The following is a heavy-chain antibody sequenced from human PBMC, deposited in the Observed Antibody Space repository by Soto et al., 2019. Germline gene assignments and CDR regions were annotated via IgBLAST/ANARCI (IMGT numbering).Heavy chain of an antibody. CDR1: GFTVKGNY. Sequence: WGSLRLSCAPSGFTVKGNYVGWARQASGRGMEWVSIIFSAGMTYYTDSVKGRFTISKDISKNTLSLQMNSLRADDTAVYFCAGAYSYNYAFDYWGLGTPVTVSS. D-gene: IGHD1-1*01. V-gene: IGHV3-53*01. CDR3: AGAYSYNYAFDY. J-gene: IGHJ4*02. CDR2: IFSAGMT.